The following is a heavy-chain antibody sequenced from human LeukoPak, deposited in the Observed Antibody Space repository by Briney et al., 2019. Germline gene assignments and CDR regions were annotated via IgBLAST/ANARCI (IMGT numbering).Heavy chain of an antibody. Sequence: SETLSLTCTVSGGSISSYYWSWIRQPAGKGLEWIGRIYTSGSTNYNPSLKSRVTMSVDTSKNQFSLKLSSVTAADTAVYYCARDVEEAWETYCFDYWGQGTLVTVSS. CDR3: ARDVEEAWETYCFDY. CDR2: IYTSGST. D-gene: IGHD5-24*01. CDR1: GGSISSYY. J-gene: IGHJ4*02. V-gene: IGHV4-4*07.